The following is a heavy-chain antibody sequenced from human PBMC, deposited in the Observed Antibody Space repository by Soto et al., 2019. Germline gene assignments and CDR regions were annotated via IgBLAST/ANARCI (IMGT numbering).Heavy chain of an antibody. Sequence: QVQLQESGPGLVKPSQTLSLTCTVSGGSISSGGYYWSWIRQHPGNGLEWIGSLYDSGSTYYNPSLKRRVTISGDTSKEPFSLKRSSVTAADTAVYYWARAHSGYCSGGSCYYLSADNWFDPWGQGTLVTVSS. J-gene: IGHJ5*02. CDR2: LYDSGST. CDR3: ARAHSGYCSGGSCYYLSADNWFDP. V-gene: IGHV4-31*03. D-gene: IGHD2-15*01. CDR1: GGSISSGGYY.